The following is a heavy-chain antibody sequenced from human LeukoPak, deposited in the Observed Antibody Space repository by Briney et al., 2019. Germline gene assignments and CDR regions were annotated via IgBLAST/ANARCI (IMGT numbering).Heavy chain of an antibody. CDR3: ARAYPRKGEYFDY. CDR2: ISSSSSYI. J-gene: IGHJ4*02. D-gene: IGHD2-2*02. V-gene: IGHV3-21*01. Sequence: GGSLRLSCAASGFTFSSYSMNWVRQAPGKGLEWVSSISSSSSYIYYADSVKGRFTISRDNAKNSLYLQMNSLRAEDTAVYYCARAYPRKGEYFDYWGQGTLVTVSS. CDR1: GFTFSSYS.